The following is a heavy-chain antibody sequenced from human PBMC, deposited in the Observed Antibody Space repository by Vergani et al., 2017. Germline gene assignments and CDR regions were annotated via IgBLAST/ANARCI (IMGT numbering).Heavy chain of an antibody. D-gene: IGHD6-19*01. CDR3: ARHSTVEWLVKLGWIDP. J-gene: IGHJ5*02. V-gene: IGHV4-39*01. CDR2: IYYSGSP. CDR1: GASIRLSTSY. Sequence: QLQLQESGPGLVKPSAPLSLTCSVSGASIRLSTSYWGWIRQPPGKGLEWIASIYYSGSPYYNPSLTRRVTISVDTSKNQFSLKLSSVTAADPAVYFCARHSTVEWLVKLGWIDPWGQGILVTVSS.